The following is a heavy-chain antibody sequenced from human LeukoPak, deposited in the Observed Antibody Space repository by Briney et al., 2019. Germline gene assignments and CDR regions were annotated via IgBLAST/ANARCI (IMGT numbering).Heavy chain of an antibody. CDR1: GGSINNFY. J-gene: IGHJ4*02. D-gene: IGHD3-10*01. CDR3: ARDRWFGESRYFDY. CDR2: ISYRGST. V-gene: IGHV4-59*01. Sequence: SETLSLTCIVSGGSINNFYWSWIRQPPGKGLEWIGYISYRGSTNYNPSLKSRVTISLDKSKNQFSLKLSSVTAADTAVYYCARDRWFGESRYFDYWGQGTLVTVSS.